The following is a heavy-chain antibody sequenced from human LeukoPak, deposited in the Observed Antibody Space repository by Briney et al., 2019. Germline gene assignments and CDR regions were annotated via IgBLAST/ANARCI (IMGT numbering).Heavy chain of an antibody. Sequence: PSETLSLTCTVSGGSISSSSYYWGWIRQPPGKGLEWIGSIYYSGSTYYNPSLKSRVTISVDTSKNQFSLKLSSVTAADTAVYYCARDRGSADVWGKGTTVTVSS. CDR1: GGSISSSSYY. J-gene: IGHJ6*04. CDR3: ARDRGSADV. D-gene: IGHD5-24*01. V-gene: IGHV4-39*07. CDR2: IYYSGST.